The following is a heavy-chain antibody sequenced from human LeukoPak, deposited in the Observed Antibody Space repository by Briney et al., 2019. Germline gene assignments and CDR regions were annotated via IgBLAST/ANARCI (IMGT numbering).Heavy chain of an antibody. V-gene: IGHV3-21*01. CDR3: ARDTTYYYGSGSYNYFDY. D-gene: IGHD3-10*01. CDR1: GFTFSSYS. Sequence: GGSPRLSCAASGFTFSSYSMNWVRQAPGKGLEWVSSISSSSSYIYYADSVKGRFTISRDNAKNSLYLQMNSLRAEDTAVYYCARDTTYYYGSGSYNYFDYWGQGTLVTVSS. CDR2: ISSSSSYI. J-gene: IGHJ4*02.